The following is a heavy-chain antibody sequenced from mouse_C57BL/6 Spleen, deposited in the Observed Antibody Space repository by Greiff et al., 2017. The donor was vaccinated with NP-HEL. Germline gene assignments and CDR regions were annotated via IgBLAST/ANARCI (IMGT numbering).Heavy chain of an antibody. V-gene: IGHV1-82*01. CDR3: ARSSYGNYGAY. J-gene: IGHJ3*01. CDR1: GYAFSSSW. CDR2: IYPGDGDT. Sequence: QVQLKESGPELVKPGASVKISCKASGYAFSSSWMNWVKQRPGKGLEWIGRIYPGDGDTNYNGKFKGKATLTADKSSSTAYMQLSSLTSEDSAVYFCARSSYGNYGAYWGQGTLVTVSA. D-gene: IGHD2-10*02.